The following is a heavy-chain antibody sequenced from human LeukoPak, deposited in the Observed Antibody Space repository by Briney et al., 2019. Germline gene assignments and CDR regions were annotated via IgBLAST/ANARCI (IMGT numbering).Heavy chain of an antibody. J-gene: IGHJ4*02. V-gene: IGHV4-30-2*01. Sequence: SQTLSLTCAVSGVSISSGGYSWSWIRQPPGKGLEWIGYIYHSGSTYYNPSLKSRVTISVDRSKNQFSLKLSSVTAADTAVYYCARGQNYYDSSGYFFYFDYWGQGTLVTVSS. CDR2: IYHSGST. D-gene: IGHD3-22*01. CDR3: ARGQNYYDSSGYFFYFDY. CDR1: GVSISSGGYS.